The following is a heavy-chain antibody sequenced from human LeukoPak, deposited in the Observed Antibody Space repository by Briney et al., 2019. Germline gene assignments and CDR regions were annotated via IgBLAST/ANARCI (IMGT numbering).Heavy chain of an antibody. CDR2: ISSSSSYI. V-gene: IGHV3-21*01. CDR1: GFTFSSYS. D-gene: IGHD5-12*01. J-gene: IGHJ4*02. Sequence: PGGSLRLSCAASGFTFSSYSMNWVRQAPGKGLEWVSSISSSSSYIYYADSVKGRFTISRDNAKNSLYLQMNSLRAEDTAVYYCARERYSGYSLPGYWGQGTLVTVSS. CDR3: ARERYSGYSLPGY.